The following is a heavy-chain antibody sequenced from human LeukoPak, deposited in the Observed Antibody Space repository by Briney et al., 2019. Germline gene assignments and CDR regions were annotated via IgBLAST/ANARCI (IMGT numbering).Heavy chain of an antibody. J-gene: IGHJ3*02. V-gene: IGHV4-30-4*08. Sequence: SETLSLTCPVSGGSISSGDYYWSWIRQPPGKGLEGIGYIYYSGSTYYNRSLKSRVTISVDTSKNKFSLKLSFVTAGETAVYYCVRDTRDGDPDAFDIWGQGTMVTVSS. CDR3: VRDTRDGDPDAFDI. D-gene: IGHD5-24*01. CDR1: GGSISSGDYY. CDR2: IYYSGST.